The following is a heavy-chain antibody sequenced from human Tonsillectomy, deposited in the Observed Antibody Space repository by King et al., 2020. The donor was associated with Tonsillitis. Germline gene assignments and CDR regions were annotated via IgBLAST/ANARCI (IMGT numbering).Heavy chain of an antibody. CDR1: GYTFTGYY. CDR3: ARDFIRQLPNDY. V-gene: IGHV1-2*02. D-gene: IGHD2-2*01. Sequence: QLVQSGAEVKKPGASVKVSCKASGYTFTGYYMHWVRQAPGQGLEWMGWINPNSGGTNYAQQVQGRVTMTRDTSISTAYMEVSRLRSDDTAVYYCARDFIRQLPNDYWGQGTLVTVSS. J-gene: IGHJ4*02. CDR2: INPNSGGT.